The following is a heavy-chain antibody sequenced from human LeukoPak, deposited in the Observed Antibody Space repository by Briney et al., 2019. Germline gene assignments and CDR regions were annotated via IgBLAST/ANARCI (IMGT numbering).Heavy chain of an antibody. V-gene: IGHV4-4*07. Sequence: SETLSLTCSDSGFSVTTYHRSWIRQPAGKGLEWIGRVHASGTTNYNPSLESRVTMSVDTSKNQLSLMLTSVTAADTAVYYCARDGLYSNGYSYFDYWGQGTLVTVSS. CDR3: ARDGLYSNGYSYFDY. D-gene: IGHD3-22*01. CDR1: GFSVTTYH. CDR2: VHASGTT. J-gene: IGHJ4*02.